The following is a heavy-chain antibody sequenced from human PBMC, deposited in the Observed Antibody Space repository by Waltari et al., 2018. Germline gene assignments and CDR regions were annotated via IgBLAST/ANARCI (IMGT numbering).Heavy chain of an antibody. CDR3: ATNLIRAYAFDV. D-gene: IGHD3-10*01. V-gene: IGHV1-24*01. J-gene: IGHJ3*01. Sequence: QVQLQQSGTEVKTPGASVKVSCKVFGKTIIDPAMHWVRQAPGKGLEWLGGFDAEQGDTIYAQKFQGRVSMTEDTSAGTAYMELNNLRSDDTAVYYCATNLIRAYAFDVWGQGTVVSVSS. CDR2: FDAEQGDT. CDR1: GKTIIDPA.